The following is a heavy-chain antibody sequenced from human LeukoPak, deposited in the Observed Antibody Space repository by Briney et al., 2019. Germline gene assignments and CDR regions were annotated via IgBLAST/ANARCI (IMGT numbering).Heavy chain of an antibody. D-gene: IGHD1-26*01. V-gene: IGHV3-30-3*01. CDR3: ASDIVGANYFDY. CDR1: GFTFSSYA. CDR2: ISYDGSNK. J-gene: IGHJ4*02. Sequence: GRSLRLSCAASGFTFSSYAMHWVRQAPGKGLEWVAVISYDGSNKYYADSVKGRFTISRDNSKNTLYLQMNSLRAEDTAVYYCASDIVGANYFDYWGQGTLVTVSS.